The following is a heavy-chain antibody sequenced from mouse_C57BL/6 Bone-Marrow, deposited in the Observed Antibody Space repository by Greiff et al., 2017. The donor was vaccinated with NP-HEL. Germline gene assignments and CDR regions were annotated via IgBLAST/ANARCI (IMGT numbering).Heavy chain of an antibody. CDR2: ISSGGSYT. D-gene: IGHD2-1*01. J-gene: IGHJ4*01. CDR3: ARHGAVYYGNRRDY. V-gene: IGHV5-6*01. Sequence: EVMLVESGGDLVKPGGSLKLSCAASGFTFSSYGMSWVRQTPDKRLEWVATISSGGSYTYYPDSVKGRFTISRDNAKNTLYLQMSSLKSEDTAMYYCARHGAVYYGNRRDYWGQGTSVTVSS. CDR1: GFTFSSYG.